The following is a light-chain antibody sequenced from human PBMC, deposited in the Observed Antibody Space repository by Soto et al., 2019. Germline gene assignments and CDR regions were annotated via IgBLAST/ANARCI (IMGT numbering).Light chain of an antibody. Sequence: QSVLTQPPSVSGAPGQRVTVSCTGSNSNIGSGFEVHWYQQFPGRAPKLLIFNNSNRPSGVPDRFSGSKSGTSASLAITGLQAEDEADYYCQSYDSRLSTSLFGVGTKLTVL. CDR3: QSYDSRLSTSL. CDR1: NSNIGSGFE. V-gene: IGLV1-40*01. CDR2: NNS. J-gene: IGLJ2*01.